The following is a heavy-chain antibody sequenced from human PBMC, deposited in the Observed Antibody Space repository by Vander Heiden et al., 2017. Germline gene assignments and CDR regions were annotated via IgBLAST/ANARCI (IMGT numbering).Heavy chain of an antibody. V-gene: IGHV4-39*01. CDR2: IYYSGST. Sequence: QLQLQESGPGLVKPSETLSLTCTVSGGSISSSSYYWGWIRQPPGKGLEWIGSIYYSGSTYYNPSLKSRVTISVDTSKNQFSLKLSSVTAADTAVYYCARRGGYYDSSDIRDYWGQGTLVTVSS. D-gene: IGHD3-22*01. CDR3: ARRGGYYDSSDIRDY. J-gene: IGHJ4*02. CDR1: GGSISSSSYY.